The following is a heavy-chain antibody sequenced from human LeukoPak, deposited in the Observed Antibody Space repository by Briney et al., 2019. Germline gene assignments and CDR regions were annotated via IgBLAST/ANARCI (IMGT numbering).Heavy chain of an antibody. D-gene: IGHD3-9*01. V-gene: IGHV3-7*01. CDR1: GFTFSSYW. J-gene: IGHJ4*02. CDR2: IKQDGSEK. Sequence: GGSLRLSCAASGFTFSSYWMSWVRQAPGKGLEWVANIKQDGSEKYYVDSVKGRFTISRDNAKNSLYLQMNSLRAEDTAVYYCAREPDYDILTGYSPFDYWGQGTLVTVSS. CDR3: AREPDYDILTGYSPFDY.